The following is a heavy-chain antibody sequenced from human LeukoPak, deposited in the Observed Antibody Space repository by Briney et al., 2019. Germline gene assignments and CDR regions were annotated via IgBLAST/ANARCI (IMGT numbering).Heavy chain of an antibody. Sequence: SQTLSLTCAISGDSVSSNSAAWTWIRQSPSRGLEWLGRTYYRSKWFHDYALSVKSRVTINPDTSKNQFSLRLNSVTPEDTAVYYCARVTWNYSYNYYDIDVWGQGTTVTVSS. CDR2: TYYRSKWFH. CDR3: ARVTWNYSYNYYDIDV. V-gene: IGHV6-1*01. J-gene: IGHJ6*02. CDR1: GDSVSSNSAA. D-gene: IGHD1-7*01.